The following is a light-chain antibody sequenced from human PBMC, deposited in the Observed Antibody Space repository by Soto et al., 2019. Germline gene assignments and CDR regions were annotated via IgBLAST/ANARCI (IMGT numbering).Light chain of an antibody. V-gene: IGKV3-20*01. CDR1: QTISNTF. Sequence: EIVLTQSPGTLSLSPGERATLSCRASQTISNTFLAWYQHRPGQAPRLLIYGASGRAASIPDRFRGSGSERDFTLSMSRLEPEDFAVYYCQQYGVSPTFGGGTKVEIK. CDR2: GAS. CDR3: QQYGVSPT. J-gene: IGKJ4*01.